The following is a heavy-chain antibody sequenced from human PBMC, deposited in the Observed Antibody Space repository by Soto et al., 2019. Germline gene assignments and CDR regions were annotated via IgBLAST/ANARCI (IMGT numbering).Heavy chain of an antibody. V-gene: IGHV3-66*01. CDR3: ARDSGVVNHSDY. Sequence: GGSLRLSCAASGFTVSSNYMSWVRQAPGKGLEWVSVIYSGGSTYYADSVKGRFNISRDNSKNTLYLQMNSLRAEDTAVYYCARDSGVVNHSDYWGQGTLVTVSS. D-gene: IGHD3-3*01. J-gene: IGHJ4*02. CDR1: GFTVSSNY. CDR2: IYSGGST.